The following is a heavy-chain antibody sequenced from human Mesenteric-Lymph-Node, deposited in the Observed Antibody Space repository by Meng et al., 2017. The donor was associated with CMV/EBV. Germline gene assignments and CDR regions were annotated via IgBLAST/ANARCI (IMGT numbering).Heavy chain of an antibody. CDR1: SVCNSRGDCD. CDR2: NFPGGTP. V-gene: IGHV4-31*02. J-gene: IGHJ4*02. D-gene: IGHD2/OR15-2a*01. CDR3: ARGGQVLDF. Sequence: SSVCNSRGDCDWTWIRQHAGTGLEWIGYNFPGGTPYYHPSLRSRLTITVDTSNNQFSLRLASVTAADTAVYYCARGGQVLDFWGPGTLVTVSS.